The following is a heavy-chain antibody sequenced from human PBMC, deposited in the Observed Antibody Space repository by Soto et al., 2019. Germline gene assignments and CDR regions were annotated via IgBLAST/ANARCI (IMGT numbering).Heavy chain of an antibody. D-gene: IGHD3-16*01. CDR1: GFSVTASN. CDR2: IFGADET. CDR3: ARGGFD. V-gene: IGHV3-53*02. Sequence: EVQLVETGGDLIQPGGALRLSCAASGFSVTASNMNWVRQAPGKGLEWVSVIFGADETYYADSVRGRFTISRDNSKNTVYLQMDSQRTEDTALYSCARGGFDWGQGTLVTVSS. J-gene: IGHJ4*02.